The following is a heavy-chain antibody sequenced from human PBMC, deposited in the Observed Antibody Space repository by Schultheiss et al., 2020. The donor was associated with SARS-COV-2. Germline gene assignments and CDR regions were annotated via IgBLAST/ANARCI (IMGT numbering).Heavy chain of an antibody. Sequence: GGSLRLSCAASDFSLNFYHMNWVRQAPGKGLEWVSYISTGSTVIYYADSAKGRFTMSRDDARNSVYLQMNSLRTEDTAVYYCTTGHYDFLTAYYPYYFDNWGQGTLVTVSS. CDR3: TTGHYDFLTAYYPYYFDN. J-gene: IGHJ4*02. CDR2: ISTGSTVI. D-gene: IGHD3-9*01. V-gene: IGHV3-48*01. CDR1: DFSLNFYH.